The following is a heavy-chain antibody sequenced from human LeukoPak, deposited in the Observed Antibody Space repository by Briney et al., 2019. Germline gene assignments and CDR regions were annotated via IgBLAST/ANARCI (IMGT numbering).Heavy chain of an antibody. CDR1: GGSFSGYY. D-gene: IGHD4-17*01. J-gene: IGHJ4*02. CDR3: ARRAYGIPY. CDR2: INHSGST. V-gene: IGHV4-34*01. Sequence: NPSETLSLTCAVYGGSFSGYYWSWIRQPPGKGLEWIGEINHSGSTNYNPSLKSRVTISVDTSKNQFSLKLSSVTAADTAVYYCARRAYGIPYWGQGTLVTVSS.